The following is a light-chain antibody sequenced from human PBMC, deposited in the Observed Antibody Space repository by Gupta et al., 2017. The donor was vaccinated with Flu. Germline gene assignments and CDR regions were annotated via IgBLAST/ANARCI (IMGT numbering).Light chain of an antibody. CDR2: DAS. J-gene: IGKJ4*01. CDR3: QQYDDLPLT. V-gene: IGKV1-33*01. CDR1: QDISNY. Sequence: DIQMTQSPSSLSASAGDRVTITCQASQDISNYLNWYQQKPGKAPKLLIYDASDLETGVPSRFSGSGSGTDFTVTISSLQPEVITTYYCQQYDDLPLTFGGGTKVEIK.